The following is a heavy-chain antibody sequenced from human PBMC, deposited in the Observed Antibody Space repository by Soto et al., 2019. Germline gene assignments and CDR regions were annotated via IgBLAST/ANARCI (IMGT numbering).Heavy chain of an antibody. CDR1: GYTFTSYY. D-gene: IGHD4-4*01. Sequence: QVQLVQSGAEVKKPGASVKVSCKASGYTFTSYYIHWVRQAPGQGLDWMGVINPFDDSTIYAQRFQGRVTMTSDTSTSTVFMEVISLRSEDTAVYHCAREEMPTVNNYYYYMDVWGKGTTVTVSS. CDR2: INPFDDST. V-gene: IGHV1-46*03. CDR3: AREEMPTVNNYYYYMDV. J-gene: IGHJ6*03.